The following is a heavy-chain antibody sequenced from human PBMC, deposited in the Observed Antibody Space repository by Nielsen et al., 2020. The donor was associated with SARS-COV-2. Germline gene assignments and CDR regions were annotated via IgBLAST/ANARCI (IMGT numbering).Heavy chain of an antibody. CDR2: VHHSGST. Sequence: WIRQPPGKGLEWIGEVHHSGSTNDNPSLKSRVTISVDTSKNQFSLKLSSVTAADTAVYYCARGGQYYYGSGSYYPTRRNNWFDPWGQGTLVTVSS. D-gene: IGHD3-10*01. V-gene: IGHV4-34*01. CDR3: ARGGQYYYGSGSYYPTRRNNWFDP. J-gene: IGHJ5*02.